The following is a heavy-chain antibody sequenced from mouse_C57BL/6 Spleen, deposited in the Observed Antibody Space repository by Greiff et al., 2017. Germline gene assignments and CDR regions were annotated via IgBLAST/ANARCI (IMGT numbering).Heavy chain of an antibody. CDR3: ASPIYYDYDGFAY. Sequence: EVQLVESGGDLVKPGGSLKLSCAASGFTFSSYGMSWVRQTPDKRLEWVATISSGGSYTYYPDSVKGRFTISRDNAKNTLYLQMSSLKSEDTAMYYCASPIYYDYDGFAYWGQGTLVTVSA. D-gene: IGHD2-4*01. CDR2: ISSGGSYT. CDR1: GFTFSSYG. J-gene: IGHJ3*01. V-gene: IGHV5-6*01.